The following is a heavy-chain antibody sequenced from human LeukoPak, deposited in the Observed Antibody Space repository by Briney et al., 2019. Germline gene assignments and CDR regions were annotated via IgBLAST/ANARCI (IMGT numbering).Heavy chain of an antibody. CDR1: GFTFSSYS. CDR2: ISSSSSYI. Sequence: GGSLRLSCAASGFTFSSYSMNWVRQAPGKGLEWVSSISSSSSYIYYADSVKGRFTISRDNAKNSLYLQMNSLRAEDTAVYYCARGAYSSGWAYFDHWGQGTLVTVSS. J-gene: IGHJ4*02. CDR3: ARGAYSSGWAYFDH. V-gene: IGHV3-21*01. D-gene: IGHD6-19*01.